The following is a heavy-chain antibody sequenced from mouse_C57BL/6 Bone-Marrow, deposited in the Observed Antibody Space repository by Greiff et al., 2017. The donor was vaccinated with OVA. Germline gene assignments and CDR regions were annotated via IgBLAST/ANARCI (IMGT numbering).Heavy chain of an antibody. J-gene: IGHJ2*01. CDR3: ARSLWYLYYFDD. CDR1: GYTFTSYG. V-gene: IGHV1-81*01. CDR2: LYPGSGNT. Sequence: QVQLQQSGAELARPGASVKLSCKASGYTFTSYGISWVKQRTGQGLEWIGELYPGSGNTDYNEKFKGKATLTADKSSSTAYMELRSLTSEDSAVFYSARSLWYLYYFDDWGKGTTLTVSS. D-gene: IGHD2-1*01.